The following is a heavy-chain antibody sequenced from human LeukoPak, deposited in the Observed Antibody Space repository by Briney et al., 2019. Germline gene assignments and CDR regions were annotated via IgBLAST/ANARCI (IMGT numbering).Heavy chain of an antibody. J-gene: IGHJ4*02. CDR3: ARSYGSGSYSY. V-gene: IGHV3-48*04. CDR2: ISSSGSTI. Sequence: PGGSLRLSCGASGFTFSTSWMSWVRQAPGKGLEWVSYISSSGSTIYYADSVKGRFTISRDNAKNSLYLQMNSLRAEDTAVYYCARSYGSGSYSYWGQGTLVTVSS. CDR1: GFTFSTSW. D-gene: IGHD3-10*01.